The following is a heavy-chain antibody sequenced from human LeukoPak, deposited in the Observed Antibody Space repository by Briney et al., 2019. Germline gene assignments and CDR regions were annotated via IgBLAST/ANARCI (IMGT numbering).Heavy chain of an antibody. V-gene: IGHV1-2*02. J-gene: IGHJ6*03. Sequence: VASVRVSCKASGYTFTGYYMHWVRQGLRQGLQWMGWINPNSGDTEYPQKFQGRATMTRDTSISTVYMELSSLRSDDTAAYYCARADSVPAGDYHYWYMDVWGKGTTVTVSS. CDR2: INPNSGDT. CDR1: GYTFTGYY. CDR3: ARADSVPAGDYHYWYMDV. D-gene: IGHD2-2*01.